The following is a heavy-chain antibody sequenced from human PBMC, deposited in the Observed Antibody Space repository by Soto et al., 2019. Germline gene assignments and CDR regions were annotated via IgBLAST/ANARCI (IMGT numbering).Heavy chain of an antibody. CDR2: INAGNGNT. J-gene: IGHJ3*02. V-gene: IGHV1-3*01. CDR1: GYTFTIYA. CDR3: ARPSSGWYAAGAFDI. D-gene: IGHD6-19*01. Sequence: ASVKVSCKASGYTFTIYAMHWVRQAPGQRLEWMGWINAGNGNTKYSQKFQGRVTITRDTSASTAYMELSSLRSEDTAVYYCARPSSGWYAAGAFDIWGQGTMVTVSS.